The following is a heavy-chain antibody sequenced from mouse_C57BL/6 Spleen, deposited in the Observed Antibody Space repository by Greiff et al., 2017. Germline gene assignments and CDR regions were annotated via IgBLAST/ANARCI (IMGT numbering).Heavy chain of an antibody. J-gene: IGHJ4*01. Sequence: EVQLQQSGPELVKPGASVKISCKASGYTFTDYYMNWVKQSHGKSLEWIGDINPNNGGTSYNQKFKGKATLTVDKSSSTAYMELRSLTSEDSAVYYCARSLFITTYYAMDYWGQGTSVTVSS. CDR2: INPNNGGT. D-gene: IGHD1-1*01. CDR1: GYTFTDYY. CDR3: ARSLFITTYYAMDY. V-gene: IGHV1-26*01.